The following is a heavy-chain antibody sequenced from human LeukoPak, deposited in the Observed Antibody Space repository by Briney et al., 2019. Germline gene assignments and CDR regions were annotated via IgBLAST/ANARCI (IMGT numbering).Heavy chain of an antibody. V-gene: IGHV1-69*01. D-gene: IGHD2-21*02. Sequence: GASVKVSCKASGGTFSSYAISWVRQAPGQGLQWMGGIIPIFGTANYAQKFQGRVTITADESTSTAYMELSSLRSEDTAVYYCARARGVTANYRFDPWGQGTLVTVSS. J-gene: IGHJ5*02. CDR2: IIPIFGTA. CDR3: ARARGVTANYRFDP. CDR1: GGTFSSYA.